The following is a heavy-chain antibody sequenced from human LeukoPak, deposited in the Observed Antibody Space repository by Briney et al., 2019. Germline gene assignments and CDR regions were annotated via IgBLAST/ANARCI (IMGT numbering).Heavy chain of an antibody. V-gene: IGHV1-2*02. CDR1: GYTFTGYY. J-gene: IGHJ3*02. CDR2: INPNSGGT. Sequence: SVHVTRLASGYTFTGYYMHWVRPAPGQGLEWMGWINPNSGGTNYAQKFQGRVTMTRDTSISTAYMELSRLRSDNTAVYYCARIFLIGTIIGSGSDYTEAFDIWGQASMCTLSS. CDR3: ARIFLIGTIIGSGSDYTEAFDI. D-gene: IGHD3-10*01.